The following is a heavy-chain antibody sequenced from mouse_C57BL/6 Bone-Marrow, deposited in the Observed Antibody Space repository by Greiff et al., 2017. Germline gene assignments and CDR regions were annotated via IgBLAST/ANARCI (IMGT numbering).Heavy chain of an antibody. J-gene: IGHJ2*01. CDR1: GYTFTSYG. Sequence: VQLQESGAELARPGASVKLSCKASGYTFTSYGISWVKQRTGQGLEWIGEIYPRSGNTYYNEKFQGKATLTADKSSSTAYMELRSLTAEDSAVDFCARKGIKAGRGFDYWGQGTTLTVSS. CDR2: IYPRSGNT. D-gene: IGHD2-4*01. V-gene: IGHV1-81*01. CDR3: ARKGIKAGRGFDY.